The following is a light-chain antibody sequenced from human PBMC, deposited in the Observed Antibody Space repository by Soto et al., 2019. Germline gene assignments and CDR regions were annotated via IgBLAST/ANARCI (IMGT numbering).Light chain of an antibody. CDR2: GAS. Sequence: EIVMTQSPATLSVSPGERSTLSCRASQSISSSLAWYQQKPGQAPRLLIYGASTRATGIPARFSGSGSGTDFTLTISSLQSEDFAVYYCQQYYDWPITFGQGTRLEIK. V-gene: IGKV3-15*01. CDR3: QQYYDWPIT. J-gene: IGKJ5*01. CDR1: QSISSS.